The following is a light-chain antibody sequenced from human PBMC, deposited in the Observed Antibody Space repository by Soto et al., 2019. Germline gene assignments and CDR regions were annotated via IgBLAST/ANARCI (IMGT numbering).Light chain of an antibody. J-gene: IGKJ5*01. CDR1: QRVTTSY. CDR2: GAS. Sequence: EIVLTQSPGTLSLSPGERATLSCRASQRVTTSYLAWFQQKSGQAPRLVIYGASSRAAGIPDRLSGSGSGTDFTLTISRLEPEDFAVYYCQQYATSPITFGQGTRLEIK. V-gene: IGKV3-20*01. CDR3: QQYATSPIT.